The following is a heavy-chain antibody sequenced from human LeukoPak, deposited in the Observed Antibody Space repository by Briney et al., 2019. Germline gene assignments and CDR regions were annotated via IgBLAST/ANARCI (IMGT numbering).Heavy chain of an antibody. CDR2: ISAYSGNT. Sequence: ASVKVSCKASGYTFTSYGISWVRQAPGQGLEWMGWISAYSGNTNYAQKLQGRVTMTTDTPTSTAYMELRSLRSDDTAVYYCARGKIVVVPAAPRYYYYYYMDVWGKGTTVTVSS. V-gene: IGHV1-18*01. CDR1: GYTFTSYG. D-gene: IGHD2-2*01. CDR3: ARGKIVVVPAAPRYYYYYYMDV. J-gene: IGHJ6*03.